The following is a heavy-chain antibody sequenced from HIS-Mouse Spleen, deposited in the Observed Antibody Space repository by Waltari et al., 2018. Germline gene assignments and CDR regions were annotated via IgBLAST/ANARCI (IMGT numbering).Heavy chain of an antibody. D-gene: IGHD6-13*01. CDR1: GGSISSSSYY. CDR2: TYYSART. Sequence: QLQLQESGPGLVKPSETLSLTCTVSGGSISSSSYYWGWIRQPPGKGREWIGSTYYSARTYYNPALNSRVTISVATSKNQFSLKLSSVTAADTAVYYCAREIPYSSSWYDWYFDLWGRGTLVTVSS. CDR3: AREIPYSSSWYDWYFDL. V-gene: IGHV4-39*07. J-gene: IGHJ2*01.